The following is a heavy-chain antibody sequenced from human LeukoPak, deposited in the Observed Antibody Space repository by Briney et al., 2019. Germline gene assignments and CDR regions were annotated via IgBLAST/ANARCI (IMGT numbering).Heavy chain of an antibody. CDR2: MSGSGGST. Sequence: PGGSLRLSCAASGFTFSTYAMSWVRQAPGKGLEWVSGMSGSGGSTYYADSVKGRFTISRDNSKNTLYLQMNSLRAEDTAVYYCAKDEHYYDSSGYYGYWGQGTLVTVSS. J-gene: IGHJ4*02. D-gene: IGHD3-22*01. CDR3: AKDEHYYDSSGYYGY. V-gene: IGHV3-23*01. CDR1: GFTFSTYA.